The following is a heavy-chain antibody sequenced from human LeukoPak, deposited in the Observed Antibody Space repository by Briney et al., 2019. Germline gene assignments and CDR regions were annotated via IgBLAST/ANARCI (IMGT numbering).Heavy chain of an antibody. CDR3: ATLQGGWESTIDY. CDR2: IIPILGIA. V-gene: IGHV1-69*04. J-gene: IGHJ4*02. CDR1: GGTFSSYA. Sequence: SVKVSCKASGGTFSSYAISWVRQAPGQGLEWMGRIIPILGIANYAQKFQGRVTITADKSTSTAYMELSSLRSEDTAVYYCATLQGGWESTIDYWGQGTLVTVSS. D-gene: IGHD1-26*01.